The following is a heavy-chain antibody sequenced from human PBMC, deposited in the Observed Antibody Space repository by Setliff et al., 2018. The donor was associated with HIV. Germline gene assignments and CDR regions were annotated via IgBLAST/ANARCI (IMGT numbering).Heavy chain of an antibody. D-gene: IGHD1-26*01. J-gene: IGHJ5*02. CDR2: INPKTGVA. V-gene: IGHV1-2*06. CDR3: TRAHFLVTETRNWFDP. CDR1: GYTFNDYH. Sequence: ASVKVSCKTSGYTFNDYHIHWVRQVPGKGLEWVGRINPKTGVATHARIFQDRIILTRDTSTSIAYMELIRPRHDDTAFYYCTRAHFLVTETRNWFDPWGQGTLVTVSS.